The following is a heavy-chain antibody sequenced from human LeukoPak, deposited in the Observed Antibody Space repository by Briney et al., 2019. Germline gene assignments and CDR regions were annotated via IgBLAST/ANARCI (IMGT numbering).Heavy chain of an antibody. CDR1: SYTFTNYG. D-gene: IGHD5-24*01. J-gene: IGHJ4*02. V-gene: IGHV1-18*01. CDR3: ARGRDGYNPTADY. Sequence: ASVNVSRKASSYTFTNYGISWVRPAPGQGLEWMGWISACNGNTNYAQKVQGRVTMTTDTSTSTAYMELRSLRSDDTAVYYCARGRDGYNPTADYWGQGTLVTVSS. CDR2: ISACNGNT.